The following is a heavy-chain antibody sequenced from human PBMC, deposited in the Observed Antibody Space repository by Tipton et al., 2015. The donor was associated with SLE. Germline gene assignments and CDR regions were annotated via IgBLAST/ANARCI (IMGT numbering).Heavy chain of an antibody. V-gene: IGHV4-4*07. Sequence: TLSLTCTVSGGSISSYYWSWIRQPAGKGLEWIGHIYSSGSTNSNPSLGSRVTVSLDTSNNQFSLNLASVTAADTAVYFCARDVGEWYFDLWGRGTLVTVSS. CDR3: ARDVGEWYFDL. D-gene: IGHD3-10*01. CDR1: GGSISSYY. CDR2: IYSSGST. J-gene: IGHJ2*01.